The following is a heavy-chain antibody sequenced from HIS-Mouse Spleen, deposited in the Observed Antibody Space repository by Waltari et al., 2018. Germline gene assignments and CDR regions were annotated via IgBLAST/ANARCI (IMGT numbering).Heavy chain of an antibody. D-gene: IGHD6-13*01. J-gene: IGHJ2*01. V-gene: IGHV4-39*07. CDR1: GGSISRSSYY. Sequence: QLQLQESGPGLVKPSETLSLTRTVSGGSISRSSYYWGWTPQPPGKGLEWIGSIYYSGSTYYNPSLKSRVTISVDTSKNQFSLKLSSVTAADTAVYYCAREIPYSSSWYDWYFDLWGRGTLVTVSS. CDR2: IYYSGST. CDR3: AREIPYSSSWYDWYFDL.